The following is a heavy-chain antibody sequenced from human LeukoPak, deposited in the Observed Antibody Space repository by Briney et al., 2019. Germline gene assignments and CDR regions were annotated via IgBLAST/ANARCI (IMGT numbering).Heavy chain of an antibody. Sequence: PGGSLRLSCAASGFTFSSYWMSWVRQAPGKGLEWVANIKQDGSEKYYVDSVKGRFTISRDNAKNSLYLQMSSLRAEDTAVYYCATGYSKYYFDYWGQGTLVTVSS. D-gene: IGHD6-13*01. J-gene: IGHJ4*02. CDR3: ATGYSKYYFDY. CDR1: GFTFSSYW. V-gene: IGHV3-7*01. CDR2: IKQDGSEK.